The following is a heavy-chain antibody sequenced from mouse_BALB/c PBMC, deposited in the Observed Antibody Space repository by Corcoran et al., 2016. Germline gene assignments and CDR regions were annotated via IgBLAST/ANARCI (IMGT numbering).Heavy chain of an antibody. D-gene: IGHD2-1*01. CDR3: ASYGNYGWFAY. V-gene: IGHV1S136*01. CDR2: INPYNDGT. CDR1: GYTFTSYV. Sequence: EVQLQQSGPELVKPGASVKMSCKASGYTFTSYVMHWVKQKPGQGLEWIGYINPYNDGTKYNEKFNGKATLTSDKSSSTAYMELSSLTSEDSAVYYCASYGNYGWFAYWGQGTLVTVSA. J-gene: IGHJ3*01.